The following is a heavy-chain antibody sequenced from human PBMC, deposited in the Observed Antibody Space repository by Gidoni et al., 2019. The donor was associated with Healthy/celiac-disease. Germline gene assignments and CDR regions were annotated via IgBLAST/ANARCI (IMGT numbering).Heavy chain of an antibody. CDR1: GFTFSSYG. D-gene: IGHD4-17*01. CDR2: IWYDGSNK. J-gene: IGHJ4*02. Sequence: QVQLVESGGGVVQPGRSLRLSCAASGFTFSSYGMHWVRQAPGKGLEWVAVIWYDGSNKYYADSVKGRFTISRDNSKNTLYLQTNSLRAEDTAVYYCASSPTYGDWGHFDYWGQGTLVTVSS. CDR3: ASSPTYGDWGHFDY. V-gene: IGHV3-33*01.